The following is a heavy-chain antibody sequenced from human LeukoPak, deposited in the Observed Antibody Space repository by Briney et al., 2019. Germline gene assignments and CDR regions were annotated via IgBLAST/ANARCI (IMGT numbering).Heavy chain of an antibody. Sequence: GGSLRLSCAASGFTFSSYGMHWVRQAPGKGLEWVAVIWYDGSNKYYADSVKGRFTNSRDNSKNTLYLQMNSLRAEDTAVYYCARASRITMVRGVIGPDYWGQGTLVTVSS. CDR1: GFTFSSYG. CDR3: ARASRITMVRGVIGPDY. V-gene: IGHV3-33*01. D-gene: IGHD3-10*01. J-gene: IGHJ4*02. CDR2: IWYDGSNK.